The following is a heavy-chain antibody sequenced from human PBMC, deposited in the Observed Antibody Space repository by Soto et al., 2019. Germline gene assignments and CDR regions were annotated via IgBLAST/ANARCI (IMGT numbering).Heavy chain of an antibody. CDR3: ARGPHSSSWYSYYYGMDV. J-gene: IGHJ6*02. D-gene: IGHD6-13*01. CDR2: IYYSGST. V-gene: IGHV4-31*03. CDR1: GGSISSGGYY. Sequence: LSLTCTVSGGSISSGGYYWSWIRQHPGKGLEWIGYIYYSGSTYYNPSLKSRVTISVDTSKNQFSLKLSSVTAADTAVYYCARGPHSSSWYSYYYGMDVWGQGTTVTVSS.